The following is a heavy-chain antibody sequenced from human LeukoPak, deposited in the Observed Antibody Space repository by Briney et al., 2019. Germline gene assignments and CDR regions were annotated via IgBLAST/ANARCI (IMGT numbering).Heavy chain of an antibody. Sequence: GASVKVSCKASGYTFTGYYMHWVRQAPGQGLEWMGWINPNSGGTNYAQKFQGRVTMTRDTSSYTAYMELSSLRSDDTAVYFCARDPFGSSGWYYFDYWGQGTLVTVSS. CDR1: GYTFTGYY. D-gene: IGHD6-19*01. CDR2: INPNSGGT. J-gene: IGHJ4*02. CDR3: ARDPFGSSGWYYFDY. V-gene: IGHV1-2*02.